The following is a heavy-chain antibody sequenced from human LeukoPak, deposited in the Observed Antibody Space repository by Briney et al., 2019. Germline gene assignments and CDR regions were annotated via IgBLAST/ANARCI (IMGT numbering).Heavy chain of an antibody. J-gene: IGHJ6*03. V-gene: IGHV4-4*07. CDR3: ARGRLDYSNYPSRRPYYYYYMDV. CDR2: IYTSGST. D-gene: IGHD4-11*01. CDR1: GGSISSYY. Sequence: SETLSLTCTVSGGSISSYYWSWIRQPAGKGLEWIGRIYTSGSTNYNPSLKSRVTMSVDTSKNQFSLKLSSVTAADTAVYYCARGRLDYSNYPSRRPYYYYYMDVWGKGTTVTVSS.